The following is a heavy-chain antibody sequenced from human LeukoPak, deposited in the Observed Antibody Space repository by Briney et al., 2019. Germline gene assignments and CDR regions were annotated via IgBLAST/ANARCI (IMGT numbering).Heavy chain of an antibody. Sequence: WVAVISYDGSNKYYADSVKGRFTISRDNSKNTLYLQMNSLRAEDTAVYYCARAPTVVTPFDYWGQGTLVTVSS. J-gene: IGHJ4*02. V-gene: IGHV3-30*01. CDR2: ISYDGSNK. CDR3: ARAPTVVTPFDY. D-gene: IGHD4-23*01.